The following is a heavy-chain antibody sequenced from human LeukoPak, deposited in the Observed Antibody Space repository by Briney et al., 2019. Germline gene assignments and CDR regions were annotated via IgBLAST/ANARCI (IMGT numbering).Heavy chain of an antibody. V-gene: IGHV4-31*03. CDR2: IYYSAST. CDR1: GGSISSGGYY. D-gene: IGHD3-3*01. J-gene: IGHJ3*02. Sequence: SQTLSLTCTVSGGSISSGGYYWSWIRQHPGKGLEWIGYIYYSASTYYNPSLKSRVTISVDTSKNQFSLKLSSVTAADTAVYYCARDLGKTYYDFWSGYYTGAFDIWGQGTMVTVSS. CDR3: ARDLGKTYYDFWSGYYTGAFDI.